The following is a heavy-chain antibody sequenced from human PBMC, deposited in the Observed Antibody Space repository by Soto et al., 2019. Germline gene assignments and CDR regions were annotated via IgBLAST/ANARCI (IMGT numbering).Heavy chain of an antibody. CDR1: GYTFSNYY. CDR2: INPSGGGT. V-gene: IGHV1-46*01. Sequence: QVQLVQSGAEVKKPGASLRLSCKTSGYTFSNYYINWVRQAPGQGLQWMGRINPSGGGTIYAQNFQGRVTMTRVTSTRTVYMDLSSLRSEDTAVYYCARSQEVVVVPAAPIDYWGQGTLVTVSS. D-gene: IGHD2-15*01. CDR3: ARSQEVVVVPAAPIDY. J-gene: IGHJ4*02.